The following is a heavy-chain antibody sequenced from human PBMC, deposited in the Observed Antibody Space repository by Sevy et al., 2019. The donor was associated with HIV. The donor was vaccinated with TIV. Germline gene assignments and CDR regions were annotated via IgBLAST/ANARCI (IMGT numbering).Heavy chain of an antibody. CDR3: ARGDYYGSLYYFDY. CDR1: GFTFNYHF. CDR2: ISSASSYI. Sequence: GGFLRLSCAASGFTFNYHFMNWVRQVPGKGLEWVSYISSASSYINYSDSVKGRFTISRDNAKNLVFLEMNNLGPEDTAVYFCARGDYYGSLYYFDYWGQGTLVTVSS. V-gene: IGHV3-21*01. J-gene: IGHJ4*02. D-gene: IGHD3-10*01.